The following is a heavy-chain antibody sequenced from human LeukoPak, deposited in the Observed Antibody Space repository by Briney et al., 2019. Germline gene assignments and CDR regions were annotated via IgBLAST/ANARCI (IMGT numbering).Heavy chain of an antibody. CDR2: INPNSGDT. D-gene: IGHD6-19*01. CDR1: GYTFTGYY. Sequence: ASVKVSCKASGYTFTGYYIHWVRQAPGQGLEWMGWINPNSGDTNYAQRFQGRVTMTRDTSIRTAYKEMTRLTSDDTAMYYCTRDGQWGTDYWGRGTLVTVSS. J-gene: IGHJ4*02. CDR3: TRDGQWGTDY. V-gene: IGHV1-2*02.